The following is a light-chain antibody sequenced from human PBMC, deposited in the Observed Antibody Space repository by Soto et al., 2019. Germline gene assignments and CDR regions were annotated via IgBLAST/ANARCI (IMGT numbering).Light chain of an antibody. CDR3: SSYTSSSTL. J-gene: IGLJ1*01. Sequence: QSALTQPASVSGSPGQSIPISCTGTSSDVGGYNYVSWYQQHPGKAPKLMIYAVTDRPSGASSRFSGSKSGNTASLTISGLQAEDEADYYCSSYTSSSTLFGTGTKVTVL. CDR1: SSDVGGYNY. CDR2: AVT. V-gene: IGLV2-14*01.